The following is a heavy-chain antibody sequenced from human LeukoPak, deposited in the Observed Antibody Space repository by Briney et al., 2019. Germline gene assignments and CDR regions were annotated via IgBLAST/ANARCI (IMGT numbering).Heavy chain of an antibody. V-gene: IGHV1-69*05. J-gene: IGHJ4*02. CDR3: AREDYYDSSGYYSLDY. CDR2: IIPIFGTA. D-gene: IGHD3-22*01. Sequence: GASVKVSCKASGGTFSSYAISWVRQAHGQGLEWMGGIIPIFGTANYAQKFQGRVTITTDESTSTAYMELSSLRSEDTAVYYCAREDYYDSSGYYSLDYWGQGTLVTVSS. CDR1: GGTFSSYA.